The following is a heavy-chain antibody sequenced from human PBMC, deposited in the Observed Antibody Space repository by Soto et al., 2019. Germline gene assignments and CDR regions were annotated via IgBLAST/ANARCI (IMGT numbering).Heavy chain of an antibody. CDR2: IYHSGTT. V-gene: IGHV4-4*02. Sequence: QVQLQESGPGLVKPSGTLSLTCAVSSGSISSSNWWSWVRQPPGKGLEWIGEIYHSGTTNYNPSLKSRVTLSVDKSKNQFSLKLSSVTAADTAVYYCARGAPAPIYYFDYWGQGTLVTVSS. J-gene: IGHJ4*02. D-gene: IGHD2-2*01. CDR1: SGSISSSNW. CDR3: ARGAPAPIYYFDY.